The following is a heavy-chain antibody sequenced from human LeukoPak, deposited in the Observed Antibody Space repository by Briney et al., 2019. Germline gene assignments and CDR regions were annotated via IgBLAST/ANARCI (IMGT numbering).Heavy chain of an antibody. J-gene: IGHJ3*02. V-gene: IGHV1-69*04. CDR1: GGTFSSYA. D-gene: IGHD3-3*01. CDR2: IIPILGIA. Sequence: ASVKVSCKASGGTFSSYAISWVRQAPGQGLEWMGRIIPILGIANYAQKFQGRVTITADKSTSTAYMELSSLRSEDTAVYYCARGRYYDFWSGYYPKAFDIWGQGTMVTVSS. CDR3: ARGRYYDFWSGYYPKAFDI.